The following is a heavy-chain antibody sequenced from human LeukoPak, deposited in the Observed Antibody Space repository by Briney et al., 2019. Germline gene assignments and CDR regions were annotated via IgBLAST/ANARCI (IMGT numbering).Heavy chain of an antibody. J-gene: IGHJ3*02. V-gene: IGHV3-21*01. CDR3: ARQGTGDAFGI. CDR2: ISGSSSYK. Sequence: TGGSLRLSCAASGFTFSIYNMNWVRQAPGKGLEWVSSISGSSSYKYYADSVKGRFTISRDNAKNSLYLQMNSLRAEDTAVFYCARQGTGDAFGIWGQGTMVTVSS. CDR1: GFTFSIYN.